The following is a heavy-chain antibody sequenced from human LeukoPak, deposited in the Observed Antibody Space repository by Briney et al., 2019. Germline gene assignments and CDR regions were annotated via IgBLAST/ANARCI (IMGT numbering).Heavy chain of an antibody. CDR3: ARDAGSGWYYFDY. CDR1: GFILSDYY. V-gene: IGHV3-48*01. D-gene: IGHD6-19*01. J-gene: IGHJ4*02. Sequence: GGSLRLSCAASGFILSDYYMNWIRQAPGKGLEWVSYISSSSSTIYYADSVKGRFTISRDNAKNSLYLQMNSLRAEDTAVYYCARDAGSGWYYFDYWGQGTLVTVSS. CDR2: ISSSSSTI.